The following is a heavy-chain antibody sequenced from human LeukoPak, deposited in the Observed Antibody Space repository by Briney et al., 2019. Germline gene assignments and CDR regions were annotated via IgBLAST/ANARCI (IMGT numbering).Heavy chain of an antibody. CDR1: GFTYSTYE. D-gene: IGHD4-17*01. CDR3: ADYADSV. V-gene: IGHV3-48*03. J-gene: IGHJ1*01. CDR2: ISSRGSVT. Sequence: GGSLSLFYAASGFTYSTYEMIWVRQAPGKEREGGSYISSRGSVTHYADSVRGRFSIYRDNANNSLDLQMNSRRGENTAVYYCADYADSVWGKGTLVTVFS.